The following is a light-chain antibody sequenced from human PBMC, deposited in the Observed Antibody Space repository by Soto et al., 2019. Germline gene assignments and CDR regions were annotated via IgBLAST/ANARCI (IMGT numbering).Light chain of an antibody. CDR3: SSYTSSSTPWV. Sequence: QSALTQPASVSGSPGQSITISCTGTSSDVGGYNYVSWYQQHPGKAPKLMIYEVSNRPSGVSNRFSGPKSGNTASLTISGLQAEDEADYYCSSYTSSSTPWVFGGGTKLTVL. CDR2: EVS. J-gene: IGLJ3*02. CDR1: SSDVGGYNY. V-gene: IGLV2-14*01.